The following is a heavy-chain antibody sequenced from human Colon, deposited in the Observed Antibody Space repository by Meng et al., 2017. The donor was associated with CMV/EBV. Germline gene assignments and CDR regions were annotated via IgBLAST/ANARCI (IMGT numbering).Heavy chain of an antibody. CDR3: ATADSTNYVGAFDI. J-gene: IGHJ3*02. D-gene: IGHD2-8*01. Sequence: QVQLQESGPGLVKPSRTLSLICTVSGGSISSGYYYWSWIRQHPGKGLEWIGHIYYSGSTSYNPSLESRLSMSVDTSNNQFSLKLKSMTAADTAIYYCATADSTNYVGAFDIWGQGTMVTVSS. CDR1: GGSISSGYYY. V-gene: IGHV4-31*03. CDR2: IYYSGST.